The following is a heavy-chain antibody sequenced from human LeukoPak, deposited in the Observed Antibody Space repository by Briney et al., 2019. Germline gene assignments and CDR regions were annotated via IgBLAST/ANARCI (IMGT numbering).Heavy chain of an antibody. V-gene: IGHV1-18*01. CDR1: GYTFTSYG. CDR3: SRVGVVLLANWFDP. J-gene: IGHJ5*02. CDR2: ISAYNGNT. Sequence: ASVKVSCKASGYTFTSYGISWVRQAPGQGLEWMGWISAYNGNTNYAQKLQGRVTMTTDTSTSTGYMELRSLTSDDTAVYYCSRVGVVLLANWFDPWGQGTLVTVSS. D-gene: IGHD2-2*01.